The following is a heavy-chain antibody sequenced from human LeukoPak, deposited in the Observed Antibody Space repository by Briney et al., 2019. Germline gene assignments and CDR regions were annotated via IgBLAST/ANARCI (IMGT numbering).Heavy chain of an antibody. CDR2: ISSSGSTI. Sequence: GGSLRLSCAASGFTFSSYEMNWVRQAPGKGLEWVSYISSSGSTIYYADSVEGRFTISRDNAKNSLYLQMNSLRAEDTAVYYCAAQGFADTALYWGQGTLVTVSS. V-gene: IGHV3-48*03. CDR1: GFTFSSYE. D-gene: IGHD5-18*01. J-gene: IGHJ4*02. CDR3: AAQGFADTALY.